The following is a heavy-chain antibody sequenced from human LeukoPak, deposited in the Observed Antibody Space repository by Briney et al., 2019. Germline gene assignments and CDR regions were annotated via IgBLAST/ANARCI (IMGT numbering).Heavy chain of an antibody. CDR2: ISAYNGNT. J-gene: IGHJ4*02. D-gene: IGHD3-22*01. CDR3: ARRDYYDSSGYFDY. Sequence: GASVKVSCKASGYTFTSYGISWVRQAPGKGLEWMGWISAYNGNTNYAQKLQGRVTMTTDTSTSTAYMELRSLRSDDTAVYYCARRDYYDSSGYFDYWGQGTLVTVSS. CDR1: GYTFTSYG. V-gene: IGHV1-18*01.